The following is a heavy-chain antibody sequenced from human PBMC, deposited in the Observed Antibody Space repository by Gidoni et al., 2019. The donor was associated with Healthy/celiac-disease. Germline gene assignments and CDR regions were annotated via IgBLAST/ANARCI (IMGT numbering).Heavy chain of an antibody. V-gene: IGHV3-53*01. Sequence: EVQLVESGGGLIQPGGSLRLSCAASGFTVSSNYMSWVRQAPGKGLEWVSVIYSGGSTYYADSGKGRFTISRDNSKNTLYLQMNSLRAEDTAVYYCARVGVVPAAIRGAFDIWGQGTMVTVSS. CDR3: ARVGVVPAAIRGAFDI. CDR2: IYSGGST. J-gene: IGHJ3*02. D-gene: IGHD2-2*02. CDR1: GFTVSSNY.